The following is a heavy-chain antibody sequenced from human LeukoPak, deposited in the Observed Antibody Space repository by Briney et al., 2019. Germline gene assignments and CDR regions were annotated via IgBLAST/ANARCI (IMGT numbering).Heavy chain of an antibody. CDR1: GFTFSSYA. V-gene: IGHV3-23*01. J-gene: IGHJ3*02. D-gene: IGHD3-10*01. CDR3: AKDRITMVRGVPNDAFYI. CDR2: ISGSGGST. Sequence: GGSLRLSCAASGFTFSSYAMSRVRQAPGKGLEWVSAISGSGGSTYYADSVKGRFTISRDNSKNTLYLQMNSLRAEDTAVYYCAKDRITMVRGVPNDAFYIWGQGTMVTVSS.